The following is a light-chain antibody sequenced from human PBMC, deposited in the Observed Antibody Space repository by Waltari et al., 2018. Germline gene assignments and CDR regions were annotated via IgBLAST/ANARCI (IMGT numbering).Light chain of an antibody. Sequence: DIVMTQSPDSLAVSLGERATIRCKPRQTVLYSSNNKNYLAWYQQKTGQPPRLLLYWASTRDSGVPARFSGSGSGTDFTLTISSLQAEDAAVYYCQQYFDSPLTFGPGTRVEI. CDR3: QQYFDSPLT. V-gene: IGKV4-1*01. J-gene: IGKJ3*01. CDR2: WAS. CDR1: QTVLYSSNNKNY.